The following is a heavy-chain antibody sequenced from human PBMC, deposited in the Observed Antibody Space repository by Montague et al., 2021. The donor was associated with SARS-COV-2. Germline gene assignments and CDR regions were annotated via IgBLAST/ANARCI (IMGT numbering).Heavy chain of an antibody. V-gene: IGHV4-31*03. CDR1: GGSISRGGYY. D-gene: IGHD1-1*01. CDR2: IHDTGRT. Sequence: TLSLTCTVSGGSISRGGYYYTWIRQCPGKGLEWIGNIHDTGRTNYKSSLRSRITMSVDTSKNQFSLKLTSVTAADTAVYYCARALEYGNASGYFDYWCQGTLVTVSS. J-gene: IGHJ4*02. CDR3: ARALEYGNASGYFDY.